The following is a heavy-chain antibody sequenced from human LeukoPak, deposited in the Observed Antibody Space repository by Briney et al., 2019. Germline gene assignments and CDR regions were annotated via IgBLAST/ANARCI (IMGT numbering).Heavy chain of an antibody. V-gene: IGHV4-34*01. Sequence: SETLSLTCAVYGGSFSGYYWSWIRQPPGKGLEWIGEINHSGSTNYNPSLKSRVTISVDTPKNQFSLKLSSVTAADTAVYYCARVYRDGPYYYYYYMDVWGKGTTVTISS. CDR2: INHSGST. CDR1: GGSFSGYY. D-gene: IGHD5-24*01. CDR3: ARVYRDGPYYYYYYMDV. J-gene: IGHJ6*03.